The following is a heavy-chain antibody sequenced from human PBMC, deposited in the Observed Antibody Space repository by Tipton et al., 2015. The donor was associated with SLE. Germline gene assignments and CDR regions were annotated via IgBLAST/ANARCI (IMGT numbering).Heavy chain of an antibody. Sequence: TLSLTCAVYGGSFSGYYWRWIRQPPGKGLEWIGEINHSGSTNYNPSLKSRVTISVDTSKNQFSLKLSSVTAADTAVYYCAREGVPRTRGFDYWGQGTLVTVSS. CDR2: INHSGST. D-gene: IGHD1-1*01. CDR1: GGSFSGYY. J-gene: IGHJ4*02. CDR3: AREGVPRTRGFDY. V-gene: IGHV4-34*01.